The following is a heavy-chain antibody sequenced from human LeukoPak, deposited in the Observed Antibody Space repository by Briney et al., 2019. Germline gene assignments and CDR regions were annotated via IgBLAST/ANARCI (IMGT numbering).Heavy chain of an antibody. CDR1: GYTFTSYG. D-gene: IGHD6-25*01. Sequence: ASVKVSCKASGYTFTSYGISWVRQAPGQGLEWMGWISAYNGNTNYAQKFQGRVTITTDESTSTAYMELSSPRSEDTAVYYCARDAPPGIAAADWGQGTLVTVSS. J-gene: IGHJ4*02. V-gene: IGHV1-18*01. CDR3: ARDAPPGIAAAD. CDR2: ISAYNGNT.